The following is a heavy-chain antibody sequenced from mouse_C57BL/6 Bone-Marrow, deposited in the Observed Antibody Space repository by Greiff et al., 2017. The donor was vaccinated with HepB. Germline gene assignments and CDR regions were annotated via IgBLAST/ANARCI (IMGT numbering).Heavy chain of an antibody. Sequence: VQLQQSGPVLVKPGASVKMSCKASGYTFTDYYMNWVKQSHGKSLEWIGVINPYNGGTSYNQKFKGKATLTVDKSSSTAYMELNSLTSEDSAVYYCARCYYGSSYVWFAYWGQGTLVTVSA. V-gene: IGHV1-19*01. CDR3: ARCYYGSSYVWFAY. CDR1: GYTFTDYY. D-gene: IGHD1-1*01. J-gene: IGHJ3*01. CDR2: INPYNGGT.